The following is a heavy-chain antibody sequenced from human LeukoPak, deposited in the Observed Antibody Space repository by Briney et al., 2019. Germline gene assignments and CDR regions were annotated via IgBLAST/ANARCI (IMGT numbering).Heavy chain of an antibody. V-gene: IGHV3-48*04. CDR2: ISGYSSTM. D-gene: IGHD1-26*01. Sequence: GGSLRLSCAASGFTFSHYSINWVRQAPGKGLEWVSYISGYSSTMYYADSVKGRFTISRDNAKNSLYLQMNSLRAEDTAIYYCAKEYTGTFSPFPSYFDNWGQGTLVTVSS. CDR1: GFTFSHYS. CDR3: AKEYTGTFSPFPSYFDN. J-gene: IGHJ4*02.